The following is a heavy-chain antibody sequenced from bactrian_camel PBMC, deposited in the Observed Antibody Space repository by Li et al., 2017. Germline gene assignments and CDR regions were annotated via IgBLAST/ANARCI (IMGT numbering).Heavy chain of an antibody. CDR3: VRGWDYGFPE. Sequence: HVQLVESGGGLVQPGGSLRLACAASGFTSSTYYISWVRQAPGKGLEWVSTIITDGSRTYYADSVKGRFTISADDAKNTVYLQMNSLKIEDTAAYYCVRGWDYGFPEWGQGTQVTV. D-gene: IGHD4*01. J-gene: IGHJ4*01. CDR1: GFTSSTYY. CDR2: IITDGSRT. V-gene: IGHV3S1*01.